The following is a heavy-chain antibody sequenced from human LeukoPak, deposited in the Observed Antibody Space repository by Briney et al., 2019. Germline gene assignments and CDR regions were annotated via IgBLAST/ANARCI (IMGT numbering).Heavy chain of an antibody. CDR3: ARASPDLIQGAVDY. Sequence: ASVKVSCKASGYTFTSYGISWVRQAPGQGLEWMGWISAYNGNTNYAQMLQGRVTMTTDTSTSTAYMELRSLRSDDTAVYYCARASPDLIQGAVDYWGQGTLVTVSS. J-gene: IGHJ4*02. CDR1: GYTFTSYG. V-gene: IGHV1-18*01. D-gene: IGHD1-1*01. CDR2: ISAYNGNT.